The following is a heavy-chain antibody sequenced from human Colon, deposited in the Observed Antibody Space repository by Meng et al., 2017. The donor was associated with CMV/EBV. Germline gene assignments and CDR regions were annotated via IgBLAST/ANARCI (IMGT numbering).Heavy chain of an antibody. CDR3: AREVTATTQRPYYFDY. CDR2: SYYTGST. J-gene: IGHJ4*02. CDR1: GGSFSGYY. Sequence: QGQLQQWGAGLLKPSGTLSLTCPVYGGSFSGYYWTWIRQPPGRGLEWIGESYYTGSTNYSPSLKSRVTISLDTSKNQFSLRLSSVTAADTAVYYCAREVTATTQRPYYFDYWGEGTLVTVSS. V-gene: IGHV4-34*01. D-gene: IGHD1-20*01.